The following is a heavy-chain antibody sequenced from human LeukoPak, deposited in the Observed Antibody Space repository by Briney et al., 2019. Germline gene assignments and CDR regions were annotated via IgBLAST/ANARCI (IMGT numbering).Heavy chain of an antibody. CDR3: TTGYCSRTSCYYFDY. CDR1: GFTFSNAW. V-gene: IGHV3-15*01. CDR2: IKSKTDGGTT. D-gene: IGHD2-2*01. Sequence: PGGSLRLSCAASGFTFSNAWVSWVRQAPGKGLEGVGRIKSKTDGGTTDYAAPVKGRFTISRDDSKNTLYLQMNSLKTEDTAVYYCTTGYCSRTSCYYFDYWGQGTLVTVSS. J-gene: IGHJ4*02.